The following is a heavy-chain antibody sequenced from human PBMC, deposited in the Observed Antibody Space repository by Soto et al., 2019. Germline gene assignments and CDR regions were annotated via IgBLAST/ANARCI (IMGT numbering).Heavy chain of an antibody. Sequence: GGSLRLSCAASGFTFSGSAMHWVRQASGKGLEWVGRIRSKANSYATAYAASVKGRFTISRDDSKNTAYLQMNSLKTEDTAVYYCTRLPRITGTQDDYWGQGTLVTVSS. CDR3: TRLPRITGTQDDY. CDR1: GFTFSGSA. J-gene: IGHJ4*02. D-gene: IGHD1-20*01. CDR2: IRSKANSYAT. V-gene: IGHV3-73*01.